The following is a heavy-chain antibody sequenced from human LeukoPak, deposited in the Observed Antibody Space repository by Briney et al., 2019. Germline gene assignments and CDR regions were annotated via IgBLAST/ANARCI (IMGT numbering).Heavy chain of an antibody. CDR1: GFTFSSYA. J-gene: IGHJ6*02. V-gene: IGHV3-23*01. D-gene: IGHD2-2*01. CDR2: ISGSCGST. CDR3: AKDGRYCSSTSCQDYYYYGVDV. Sequence: GGSLRLSCAASGFTFSSYAMSWVRQAPGKGLEWVSAISGSCGSTYYADSVKGRFTISRDNSKNTLYLQMNSLRAEDTAVYYCAKDGRYCSSTSCQDYYYYGVDVWGQGTTVTVSS.